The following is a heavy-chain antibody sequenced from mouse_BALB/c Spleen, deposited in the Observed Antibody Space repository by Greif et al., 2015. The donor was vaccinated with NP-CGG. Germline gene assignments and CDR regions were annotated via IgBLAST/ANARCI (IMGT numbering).Heavy chain of an antibody. D-gene: IGHD1-1*02. CDR3: TREGGGNPSWFAY. J-gene: IGHJ3*01. CDR2: INPSNGGT. V-gene: IGHV1S81*02. CDR1: GYTFTSYY. Sequence: QVQLQQSGAELVKPGASVKLSCKASGYTFTSYYMYWVKQRPGQGLEWNGEINPSNGGTNFNEKFKSKATLTVDKSSSTAYMQLSSLTSEDSAVYYCTREGGGNPSWFAYWGQGTLVTVSA.